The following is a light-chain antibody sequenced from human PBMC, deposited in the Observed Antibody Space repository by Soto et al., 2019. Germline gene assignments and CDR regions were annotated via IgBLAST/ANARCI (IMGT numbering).Light chain of an antibody. CDR2: EVS. CDR1: SSDVGGYNY. CDR3: SSSTRRPTLFV. Sequence: QSALTQPASVSGSPGQSITISCTGTSSDVGGYNYVSWYQQHPGKAPKLVIFEVSIRPSGVSIRFSGSKSGNTASLTISGLQTDDDADYYCSSSTRRPTLFVFGSGTKLTVL. J-gene: IGLJ1*01. V-gene: IGLV2-14*01.